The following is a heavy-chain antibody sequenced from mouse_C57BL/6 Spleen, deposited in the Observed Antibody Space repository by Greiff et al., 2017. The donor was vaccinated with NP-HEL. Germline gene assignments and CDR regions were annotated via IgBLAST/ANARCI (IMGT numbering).Heavy chain of an antibody. V-gene: IGHV5-17*01. J-gene: IGHJ2*01. CDR3: ARARLAYFDY. Sequence: VQLKESGGGLVKPGGSLKLSCAASGFTFSDYGMHWVRQAPEKGLEWVAYISSGSSTIYYADTVKGRFTISRDNAKNTLFLQMTSLRSEDTAMYYCARARLAYFDYWGQGTTLTVSS. D-gene: IGHD3-1*01. CDR2: ISSGSSTI. CDR1: GFTFSDYG.